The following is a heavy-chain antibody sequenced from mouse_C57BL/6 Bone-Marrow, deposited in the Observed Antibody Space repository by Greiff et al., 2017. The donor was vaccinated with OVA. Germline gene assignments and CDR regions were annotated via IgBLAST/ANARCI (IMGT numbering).Heavy chain of an antibody. V-gene: IGHV1-75*01. Sequence: VKLMESGPELVKPGASVKISCKASGYTFTDYYINWVKQRPGQGLEWIGWIFPGSGSTYYNEKFKGKATLTVDKSSSTAYMLRSSLTSEDSAVYFCARGNYVPYWYFDVWGTGTTVTVSS. CDR1: GYTFTDYY. CDR3: ARGNYVPYWYFDV. J-gene: IGHJ1*03. CDR2: IFPGSGST. D-gene: IGHD2-1*01.